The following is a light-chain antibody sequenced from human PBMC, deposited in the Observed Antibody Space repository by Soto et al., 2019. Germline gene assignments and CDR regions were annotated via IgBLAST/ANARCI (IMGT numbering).Light chain of an antibody. V-gene: IGKV1-33*01. CDR3: QQYENLPIT. Sequence: IQMTQSTSSLSASVGDRVNITCQATQDISNLLNGFQQKPGKAPKLLIYDASNLETGVPSRFSGSGSGTDFTFTISSLQAEDIATYYCQQYENLPITFGQGTRLEIK. CDR1: QDISNL. CDR2: DAS. J-gene: IGKJ5*01.